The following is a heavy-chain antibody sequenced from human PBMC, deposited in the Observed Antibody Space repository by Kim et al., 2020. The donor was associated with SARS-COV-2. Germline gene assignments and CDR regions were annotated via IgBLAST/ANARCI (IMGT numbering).Heavy chain of an antibody. CDR2: INHSGST. CDR3: ARGPNEYSSSWYVDY. Sequence: SETLSLTCAVYGGSFSGYYWSWIRQPPGKGLEWIGEINHSGSTNYNPSLKSRVTISVDTSKNQFSLKLSSVTAADTAVYYCARGPNEYSSSWYVDYWGQG. J-gene: IGHJ4*02. CDR1: GGSFSGYY. V-gene: IGHV4-34*01. D-gene: IGHD6-13*01.